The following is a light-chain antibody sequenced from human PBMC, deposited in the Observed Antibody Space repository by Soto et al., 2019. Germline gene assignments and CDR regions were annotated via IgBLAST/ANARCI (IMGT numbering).Light chain of an antibody. CDR3: GSYAGRDTFV. CDR2: GVN. V-gene: IGLV2-14*01. J-gene: IGLJ1*01. CDR1: SSDIYAYNY. Sequence: QSVLTQPASVSGSPGQSITITCTGTSSDIYAYNYVSWYQQHPGKAPKVVISGVNIRPSGVSSRFSCSKSGNTASLTISGLQAEDEAESFCGSYAGRDTFVFGTGTKVTVL.